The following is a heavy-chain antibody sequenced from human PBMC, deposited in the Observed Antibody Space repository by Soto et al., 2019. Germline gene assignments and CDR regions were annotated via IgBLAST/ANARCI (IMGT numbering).Heavy chain of an antibody. D-gene: IGHD2-2*01. V-gene: IGHV1-3*01. Sequence: ASVKVSCKASGYTFTNYAVHWVRQAPGQRLEWMGWINAGNGNTRYSQKFQGRVTITRDTPARTVYMELSSLRSEDTAVYYCARGHLAVVPVASWFYYMDVWGKGTTVTASS. CDR2: INAGNGNT. J-gene: IGHJ6*03. CDR1: GYTFTNYA. CDR3: ARGHLAVVPVASWFYYMDV.